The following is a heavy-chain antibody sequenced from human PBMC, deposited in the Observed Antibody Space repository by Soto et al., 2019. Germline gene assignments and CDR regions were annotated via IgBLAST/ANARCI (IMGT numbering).Heavy chain of an antibody. CDR1: GGSISSYY. Sequence: SSETLSLTCTVSGGSISSYYWSWIRQPPGKGLEWIGYIYYSGSTNYNPSLKSRVTISVDTSKNQFSLKLSSVTAADTAVYYCARHLPIYGDYVPYFDYWGQGTLVTVSS. D-gene: IGHD4-17*01. V-gene: IGHV4-59*08. CDR3: ARHLPIYGDYVPYFDY. J-gene: IGHJ4*02. CDR2: IYYSGST.